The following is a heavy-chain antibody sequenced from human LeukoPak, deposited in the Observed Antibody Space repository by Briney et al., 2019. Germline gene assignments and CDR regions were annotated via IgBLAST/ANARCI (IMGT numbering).Heavy chain of an antibody. CDR1: GFTFSSYG. V-gene: IGHV3-30*02. D-gene: IGHD2-15*01. CDR2: IRYDGSNK. J-gene: IGHJ3*02. CDR3: ARDRDGGFAFDI. Sequence: GGSLRLSCAASGFTFSSYGMHWVRQAPGKGLEWVAFIRYDGSNKYYADSVKGRFTISRDNSKNTLYLQMGSLRAEDMAIYYCARDRDGGFAFDIWGQGTLVTVSS.